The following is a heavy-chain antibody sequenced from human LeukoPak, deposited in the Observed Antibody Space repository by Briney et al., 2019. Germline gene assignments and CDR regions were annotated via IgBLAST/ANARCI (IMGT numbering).Heavy chain of an antibody. CDR3: ARGGKNYFDF. J-gene: IGHJ4*02. Sequence: SVKVSFKASGYRFTSYGISWGRAAPGRGGEWVGYISAYDGETRYAQKFQGRVTLTTDTSTGTVYMEMRRLRSDDTAVYYCARGGKNYFDFWGQGTLVTVSS. CDR1: GYRFTSYG. V-gene: IGHV1-18*01. D-gene: IGHD1-26*01. CDR2: ISAYDGET.